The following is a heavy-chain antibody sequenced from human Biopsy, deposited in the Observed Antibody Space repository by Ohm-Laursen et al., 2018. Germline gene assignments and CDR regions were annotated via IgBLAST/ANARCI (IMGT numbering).Heavy chain of an antibody. Sequence: SLRLSCAASGFTFSSYAMNWVRQAPGKGLEWVSFISSGSSPIYYADSVKGRFTISRDDAKNSLYLQMNSLRAEDTAVYYCAKDQGYYYDRSVYYYFDYWGQGTLVTVSS. D-gene: IGHD3-22*01. V-gene: IGHV3-48*01. CDR1: GFTFSSYA. CDR2: ISSGSSPI. J-gene: IGHJ4*02. CDR3: AKDQGYYYDRSVYYYFDY.